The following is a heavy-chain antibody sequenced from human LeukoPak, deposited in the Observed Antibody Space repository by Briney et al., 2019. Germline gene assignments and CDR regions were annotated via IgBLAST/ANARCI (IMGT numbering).Heavy chain of an antibody. CDR2: ITSSSDSI. CDR3: ARDPGYSRPSSYGCFDH. Sequence: GGSLRLSCATSGFTFSAYSMIWVRQTPGKGLECLSYITSSSDSIHYADSVRGRFTVSRDNAKNSLYVQMNSLRDEDTAVYYCARDPGYSRPSSYGCFDHWGQGTLATVSS. V-gene: IGHV3-48*02. J-gene: IGHJ4*02. D-gene: IGHD1-26*01. CDR1: GFTFSAYS.